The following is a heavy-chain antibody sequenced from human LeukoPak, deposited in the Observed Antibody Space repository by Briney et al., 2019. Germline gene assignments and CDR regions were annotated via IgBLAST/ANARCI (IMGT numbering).Heavy chain of an antibody. D-gene: IGHD6-19*01. CDR1: GGTFISYA. CDR3: ARTQGGSGLAFDY. CDR2: IIPIFGTA. J-gene: IGHJ4*02. Sequence: SVKVSCKASGGTFISYAISWVRQAPGQGLEWMGGIIPIFGTANYAQKFQGRVTITADESTSTAYMELSSLRSEDTAVYYCARTQGGSGLAFDYWGQGTLVTVSS. V-gene: IGHV1-69*01.